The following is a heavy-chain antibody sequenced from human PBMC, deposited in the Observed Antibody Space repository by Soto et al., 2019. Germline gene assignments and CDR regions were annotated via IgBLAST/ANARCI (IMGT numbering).Heavy chain of an antibody. D-gene: IGHD6-6*01. J-gene: IGHJ5*02. CDR3: ARDHSRRSSSSVPWFDP. Sequence: GASVKVSCKASGYTFTSYGISWVRQAPGQGLEWMGWISAYNGNTNYAQKLQGRVTMTTDTSTSTAYMELRSLRSDDTAVYYCARDHSRRSSSSVPWFDPWGQGTLVTVSS. CDR2: ISAYNGNT. V-gene: IGHV1-18*01. CDR1: GYTFTSYG.